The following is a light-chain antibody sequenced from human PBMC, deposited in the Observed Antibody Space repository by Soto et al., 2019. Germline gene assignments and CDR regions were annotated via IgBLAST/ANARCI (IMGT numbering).Light chain of an antibody. CDR2: DVS. J-gene: IGLJ2*01. CDR3: SSCTSSSTLV. Sequence: QSALTQPASVSGSPGQWITISCTGTSTDVGGYNYVSWYQQHPGKAPKLMIYDVSNRPSGVSNRFSGSKSGNTASLTISGLQAEDEADYYCSSCTSSSTLVFGGGTKLTVL. CDR1: STDVGGYNY. V-gene: IGLV2-14*01.